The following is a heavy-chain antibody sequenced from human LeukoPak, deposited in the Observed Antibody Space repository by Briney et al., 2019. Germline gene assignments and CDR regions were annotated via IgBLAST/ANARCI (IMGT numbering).Heavy chain of an antibody. CDR1: GFTFSSYA. Sequence: GGSLRLSCAASGFTFSSYAMSWVRQAPGKGLGWVSAISGSGGSTYYADSVKGRFTISRDNSKNTLYLQMNSLRSEDTAVYYCARLAVWYYYGMDVWGQGTTVTVSS. CDR3: ARLAVWYYYGMDV. V-gene: IGHV3-23*01. D-gene: IGHD6-19*01. J-gene: IGHJ6*02. CDR2: ISGSGGST.